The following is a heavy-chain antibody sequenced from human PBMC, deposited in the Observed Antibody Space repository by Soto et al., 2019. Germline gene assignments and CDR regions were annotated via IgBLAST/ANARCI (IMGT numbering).Heavy chain of an antibody. Sequence: PGGSLRLSCAASGFTFSTYGMQWVRQAPGKGLEWVAVISYDGYLKYYVDAVKGRFTVARDNSKNTLFLEMNSLRVEDTAVYFCAKDFKVSGSHYGTLNYYYGMDVRGQGTTVTVSS. CDR2: ISYDGYLK. V-gene: IGHV3-30*18. CDR1: GFTFSTYG. CDR3: AKDFKVSGSHYGTLNYYYGMDV. J-gene: IGHJ6*02. D-gene: IGHD3-10*01.